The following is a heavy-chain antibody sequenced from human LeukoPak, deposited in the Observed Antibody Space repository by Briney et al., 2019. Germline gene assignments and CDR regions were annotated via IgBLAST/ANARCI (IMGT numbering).Heavy chain of an antibody. D-gene: IGHD6-6*01. J-gene: IGHJ3*01. Sequence: GGSLRLSCAASGFTFSSYSMNWVRQAPGKGLEWVASINSDGSEGYYADVVKGRFTISRDNAKNSLYLQINSLRAEDTAVYYCARSSYSSSSSVWGQGTMVTVSS. CDR3: ARSSYSSSSSV. V-gene: IGHV3-7*03. CDR1: GFTFSSYS. CDR2: INSDGSEG.